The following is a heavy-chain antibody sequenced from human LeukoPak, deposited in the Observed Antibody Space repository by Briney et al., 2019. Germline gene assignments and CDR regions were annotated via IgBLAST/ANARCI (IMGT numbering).Heavy chain of an antibody. CDR1: GYTFISYG. V-gene: IGHV1-18*01. CDR3: AREYPCSWTSCPTQNFHYFKDV. D-gene: IGHD2-2*01. CDR2: ISTYNGNT. Sequence: ASVKVSCKASGYTFISYGISWVRQAPGQGLEWMGWISTYNGNTNYAQKLQGRVTITADESTSTAYMELSSLRSEDTAVYYRAREYPCSWTSCPTQNFHYFKDVWGKGTTVTVSS. J-gene: IGHJ6*03.